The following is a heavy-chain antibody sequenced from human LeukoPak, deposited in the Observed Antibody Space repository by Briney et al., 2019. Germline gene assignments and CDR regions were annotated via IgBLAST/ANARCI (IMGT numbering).Heavy chain of an antibody. V-gene: IGHV3-7*01. CDR3: ATYINWVAGDV. Sequence: GGSLRLSCAASGFTFSESWMSWVRQVPGQGLEWVAHINHEGGGIQYVDSVKGRFTISRDNAKGSVYLQMNSLRAEDTAIYHCATYINWVAGDVWGQGTTVIVSS. D-gene: IGHD1-1*01. J-gene: IGHJ6*02. CDR1: GFTFSESW. CDR2: INHEGGGI.